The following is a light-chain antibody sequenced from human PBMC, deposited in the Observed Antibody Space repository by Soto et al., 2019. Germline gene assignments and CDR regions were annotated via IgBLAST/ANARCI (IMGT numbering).Light chain of an antibody. Sequence: EIVMTQSPATLSVSPGERATLSCRARQSVSSNLAWHQQKPGQAPRLLIYGASTRATVIPARFSGSGSGTEFTLTISSLQSEDFAVYYCQQYNNWSRTFGQGTKVQIK. V-gene: IGKV3-15*01. CDR3: QQYNNWSRT. CDR2: GAS. CDR1: QSVSSN. J-gene: IGKJ1*01.